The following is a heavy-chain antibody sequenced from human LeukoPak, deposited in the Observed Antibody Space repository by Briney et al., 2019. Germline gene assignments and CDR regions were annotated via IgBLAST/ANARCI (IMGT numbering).Heavy chain of an antibody. CDR2: IKQDGSEK. CDR1: GFTFSSYW. Sequence: PGGSLRLSCGASGFTFSSYWMSWVRQAPGKGLEWVANIKQDGSEKYYVDSVKGRFTISRDNAKNSLYLQMNSLRAEDTAVYYCATRSCSISACRASSYHCMDFWGKGATVTVSS. V-gene: IGHV3-7*01. CDR3: ATRSCSISACRASSYHCMDF. D-gene: IGHD2-2*01. J-gene: IGHJ6*03.